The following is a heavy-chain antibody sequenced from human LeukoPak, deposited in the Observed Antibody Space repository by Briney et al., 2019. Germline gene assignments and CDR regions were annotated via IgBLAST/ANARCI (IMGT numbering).Heavy chain of an antibody. CDR1: GFTFSSYS. CDR3: AREGGGHDYDLVY. D-gene: IGHD4-17*01. J-gene: IGHJ4*02. Sequence: GGSLRLSCAASGFTFSSYSMNWVRQAPGKGLEWVSYISSSSSTIYYADSVKGRFTISRDNAKNSLYLQMNSLRAEDTAVYYCAREGGGHDYDLVYWGQGTLVTVSS. CDR2: ISSSSSTI. V-gene: IGHV3-48*04.